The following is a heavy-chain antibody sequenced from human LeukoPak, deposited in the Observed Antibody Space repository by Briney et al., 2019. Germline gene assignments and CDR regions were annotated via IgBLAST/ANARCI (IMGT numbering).Heavy chain of an antibody. V-gene: IGHV1-2*02. CDR2: INPDSGDT. CDR1: GYTFTGYY. D-gene: IGHD4-17*01. Sequence: ASVKVSCKASGYTFTGYYMHWVRQAPGQGLEWMGWINPDSGDTNYAQKFQGRVTMTRDTSISTAYMGLSRLRSDDTAVYYCARGTDHDYGDYYFDYWGQGTLVTVSS. J-gene: IGHJ4*02. CDR3: ARGTDHDYGDYYFDY.